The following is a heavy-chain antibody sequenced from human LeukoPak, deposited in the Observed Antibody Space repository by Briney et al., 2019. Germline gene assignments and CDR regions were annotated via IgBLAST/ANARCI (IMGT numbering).Heavy chain of an antibody. Sequence: PGGSLRLSCAASGFTFTDFGMHWVRQAPGKGLEWVAFMRYDGGNKYYADSVNGRFTISRDNAKKSVYLQMDSLRAEDTAVYYCATTGLLGDIPWGQGTLVTVSS. CDR3: ATTGLLGDIP. D-gene: IGHD2-21*01. CDR2: MRYDGGNK. CDR1: GFTFTDFG. J-gene: IGHJ5*02. V-gene: IGHV3-30*02.